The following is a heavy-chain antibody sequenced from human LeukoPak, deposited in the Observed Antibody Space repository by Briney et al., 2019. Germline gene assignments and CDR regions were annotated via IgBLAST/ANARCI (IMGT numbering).Heavy chain of an antibody. CDR1: GGSISSSNYY. J-gene: IGHJ4*02. CDR3: ARPNIRYCSGGACSNDGSDY. Sequence: SETLSLTCSVSGGSISSSNYYWSWIRQPAGKGLEWIGRIYTSESTNYNPSLKSRVTISVDTSKNQFSLKLSSVTAADTAVYYCARPNIRYCSGGACSNDGSDYWGQGTLVTVSS. V-gene: IGHV4-61*02. D-gene: IGHD2-15*01. CDR2: IYTSEST.